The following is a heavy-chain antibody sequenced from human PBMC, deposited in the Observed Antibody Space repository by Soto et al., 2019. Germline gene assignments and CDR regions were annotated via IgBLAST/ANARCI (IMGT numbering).Heavy chain of an antibody. J-gene: IGHJ6*02. D-gene: IGHD3-3*01. CDR2: INHDGNT. Sequence: SETLSLTCAVYGGSFSGYYWSWIRQPPGKGLEWIAEINHDGNTNYNPSRKSRVTTSVDTSQNQFSLKLTSVTAAETAVYYCARGPYYDCWNGNYYYYYAMDVWGQGTTVTVSS. CDR1: GGSFSGYY. CDR3: ARGPYYDCWNGNYYYYYAMDV. V-gene: IGHV4-34*01.